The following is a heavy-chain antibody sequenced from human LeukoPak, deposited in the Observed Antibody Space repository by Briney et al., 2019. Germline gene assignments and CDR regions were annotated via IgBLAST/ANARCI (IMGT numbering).Heavy chain of an antibody. Sequence: GGSLRLSCAASGFTFSSYAMSWIRQAPGKGLEWVSAISGSGGSTYYADSVKGRFTISRDNSKNTLYLQMNSLRAKDTAVYYCAKPRLKSGYYLFDYWGQGTLSPSPQ. CDR3: AKPRLKSGYYLFDY. CDR2: ISGSGGST. J-gene: IGHJ4*02. CDR1: GFTFSSYA. D-gene: IGHD3-22*01. V-gene: IGHV3-23*01.